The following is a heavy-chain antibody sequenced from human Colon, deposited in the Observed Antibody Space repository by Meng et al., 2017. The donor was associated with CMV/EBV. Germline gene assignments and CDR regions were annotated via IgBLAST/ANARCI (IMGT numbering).Heavy chain of an antibody. D-gene: IGHD4/OR15-4a*01. CDR1: GFTFSSNS. V-gene: IGHV3-21*01. J-gene: IGHJ6*02. CDR2: ISSSSSYI. Sequence: GESLKISCAASGFTFSSNSMNWVRQAPGKGLEWVSSISSSSSYIYYADSVKGRFTISRDNAKNSLYLQMNSLRAKDTAVYYCARDPEGGWLTPHCGMDVWGQGTTVTVSS. CDR3: ARDPEGGWLTPHCGMDV.